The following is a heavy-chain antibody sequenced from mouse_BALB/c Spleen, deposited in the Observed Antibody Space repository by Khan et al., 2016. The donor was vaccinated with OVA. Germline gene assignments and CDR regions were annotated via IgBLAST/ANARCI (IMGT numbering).Heavy chain of an antibody. CDR1: GYTFTDYN. D-gene: IGHD1-2*01. J-gene: IGHJ3*01. Sequence: VRLQQSGPELVKPGASVKIPCKASGYTFTDYNMDWVKQSHGKTLEWIGDINPNNGGTTYNQKFKGKATLTVDKSSSTAHMELRSLASEDTAVYYCARRVYYGYVFAYWGQGTLVTVSA. CDR2: INPNNGGT. CDR3: ARRVYYGYVFAY. V-gene: IGHV1-18*01.